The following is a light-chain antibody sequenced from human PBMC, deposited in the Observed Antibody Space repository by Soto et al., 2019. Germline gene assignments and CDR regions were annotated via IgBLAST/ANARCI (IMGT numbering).Light chain of an antibody. CDR1: SSDVGGYNY. CDR2: DVS. Sequence: QSALTQPASVSGSPGQSITISCTGTSSDVGGYNYVSWYQQHPGKAPKLMIYDVSNRPSGVSNRFSGSKSGNTASLTISGLQAEVVADYYCSSYTSSSHYVFGTGTKVTVL. CDR3: SSYTSSSHYV. V-gene: IGLV2-14*01. J-gene: IGLJ1*01.